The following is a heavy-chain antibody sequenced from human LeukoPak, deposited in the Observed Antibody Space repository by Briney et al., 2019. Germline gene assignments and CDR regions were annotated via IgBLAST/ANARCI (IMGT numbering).Heavy chain of an antibody. Sequence: EASVKVSCKASGYNFTSYGISWVRQAPGQGLEWMGWISAYNGNTNYAQKLQGRVTMTTDTSTSTAYMELRSLRSDDTAVYYCARVIRKGTYYYYGMDVWGQGTTVTVSS. D-gene: IGHD1-14*01. CDR1: GYNFTSYG. J-gene: IGHJ6*02. CDR3: ARVIRKGTYYYYGMDV. CDR2: ISAYNGNT. V-gene: IGHV1-18*01.